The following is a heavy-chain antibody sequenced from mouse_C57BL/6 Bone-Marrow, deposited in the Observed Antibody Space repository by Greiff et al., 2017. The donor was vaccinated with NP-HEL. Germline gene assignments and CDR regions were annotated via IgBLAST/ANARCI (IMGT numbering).Heavy chain of an antibody. CDR3: ARSRDYYGIPYYAMDY. Sequence: VQLQQSGAELVRPGASVKLSCTASGFNIKDDYMHWVKQRPEQGLEWIGWIDPENGDTEYASKFQGKATITADTSSNTAYLQLSSLTSEDSAVYFCARSRDYYGIPYYAMDYWGQGTSVTVSS. D-gene: IGHD1-1*01. CDR2: IDPENGDT. CDR1: GFNIKDDY. V-gene: IGHV14-4*01. J-gene: IGHJ4*01.